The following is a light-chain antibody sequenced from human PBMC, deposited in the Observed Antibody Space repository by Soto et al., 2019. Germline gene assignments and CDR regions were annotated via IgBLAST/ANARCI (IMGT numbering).Light chain of an antibody. V-gene: IGKV1-5*03. CDR1: HSIRNW. CDR2: HAS. J-gene: IGKJ1*01. CDR3: QQYNSHSET. Sequence: DIQMTQSPSTLSASVGDRVTITCRASHSIRNWLAWYQQKPGKAPKLLIHHASTLQSGVPSRFSGSGSGTEFTLNISSLQPDDFATYYCQQYNSHSETFGQGTKVEV.